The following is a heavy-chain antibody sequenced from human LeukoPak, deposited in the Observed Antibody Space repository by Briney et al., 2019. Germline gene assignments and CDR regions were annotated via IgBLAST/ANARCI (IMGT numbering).Heavy chain of an antibody. CDR3: EGFGELLPDFDY. CDR1: GGSISSSSYY. V-gene: IGHV4-39*07. Sequence: SETLSLTCTVSGGSISSSSYYWGWVRQPPGKGLEWIGSIYYSGSTYYNPSLKSRVTISVDTSKNQFSLKLSSVTAADTAVYYCEGFGELLPDFDYWGQGTLVTVSS. J-gene: IGHJ4*02. CDR2: IYYSGST. D-gene: IGHD3-10*01.